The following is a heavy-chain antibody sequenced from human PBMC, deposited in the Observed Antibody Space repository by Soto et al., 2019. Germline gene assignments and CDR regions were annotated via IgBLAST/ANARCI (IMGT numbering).Heavy chain of an antibody. D-gene: IGHD3-22*01. CDR3: ASRYYYDSSGYYSDAFDI. CDR2: IYHSGST. V-gene: IGHV4-30-2*01. Sequence: SETLSLTCAVSGGSISSGGYSWSWIRQPPGKGLEWIGYIYHSGSTYYNPSLKSRVTISVDRSRNQFSLKLSSVTAADTAVYYCASRYYYDSSGYYSDAFDIWGQGTMVTVSS. CDR1: GGSISSGGYS. J-gene: IGHJ3*02.